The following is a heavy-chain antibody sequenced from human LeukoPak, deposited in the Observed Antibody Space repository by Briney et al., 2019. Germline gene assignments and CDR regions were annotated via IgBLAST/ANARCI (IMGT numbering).Heavy chain of an antibody. CDR1: GGSFSGYY. J-gene: IGHJ4*02. Sequence: PSETLSLTCAVYGGSFSGYYWSWIRQPPGKGLEWIGEINHSGSTNYNPSLKSRVTISVDTSKNQFSLKLSSVTAADTAVYYCARRDYDFWSGYLSDYWGQGTLVTVSS. V-gene: IGHV4-34*01. CDR2: INHSGST. CDR3: ARRDYDFWSGYLSDY. D-gene: IGHD3-3*01.